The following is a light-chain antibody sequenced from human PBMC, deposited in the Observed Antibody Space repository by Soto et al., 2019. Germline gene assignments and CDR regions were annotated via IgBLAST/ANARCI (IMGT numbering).Light chain of an antibody. CDR3: QQRSNSLN. Sequence: EIVLTQSPATLSLSPGERATLSCRASQSVSSYLAWYQQKPGQAPRLLIYDASNRATGIPARVSGSGSGTDFTLTISSLEPEDFAVYYFQQRSNSLNFGQGTRLEIK. CDR2: DAS. CDR1: QSVSSY. V-gene: IGKV3-11*01. J-gene: IGKJ5*01.